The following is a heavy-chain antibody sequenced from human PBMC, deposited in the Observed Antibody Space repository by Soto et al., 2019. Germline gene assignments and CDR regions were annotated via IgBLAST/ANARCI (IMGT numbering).Heavy chain of an antibody. CDR1: GFTFSTYT. V-gene: IGHV3-21*01. CDR2: INGRGNYI. Sequence: PSETLSLSCASSGFTFSTYTMNWVRQAPGKGLEWVSSINGRGNYIYYAESVKGRFTISRDNAKNSLYLQMDRLRAEDTALYYCVREDGKVGTNSAFDYWGLGALVTVSS. CDR3: VREDGKVGTNSAFDY. D-gene: IGHD1-26*01. J-gene: IGHJ4*02.